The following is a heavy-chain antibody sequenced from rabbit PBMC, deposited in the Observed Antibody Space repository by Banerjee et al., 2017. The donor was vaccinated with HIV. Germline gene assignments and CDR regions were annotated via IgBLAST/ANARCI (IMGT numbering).Heavy chain of an antibody. D-gene: IGHD2-1*01. J-gene: IGHJ4*01. V-gene: IGHV1S45*01. CDR3: VRGGAYNAGYRGDYDL. Sequence: QEQLEESGGDLVKPEGSLTLTCTASGFSFSSSNYMCWVRQAPGKGLEWIACINAGGSGNTVCASWAKGRFTISKTSSTTVTLKMTSLTAADTATYFCVRGGAYNAGYRGDYDLWGQGTLVTVS. CDR2: INAGGSGNT. CDR1: GFSFSSSNY.